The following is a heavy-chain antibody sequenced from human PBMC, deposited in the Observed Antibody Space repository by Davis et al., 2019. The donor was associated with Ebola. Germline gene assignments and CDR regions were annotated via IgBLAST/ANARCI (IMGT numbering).Heavy chain of an antibody. CDR1: GYTLTEFS. CDR2: FDPEDGEA. V-gene: IGHV1-24*01. Sequence: AASVKVSCKASGYTLTEFSMHWVRQAPGKGLEWMGSFDPEDGEAIYAQKFQDRVIVTADTSTDTAYMELSSLRSDDTAVYYCTIGGTTEGFDYWGQGTLVTVSS. D-gene: IGHD3-16*01. CDR3: TIGGTTEGFDY. J-gene: IGHJ4*02.